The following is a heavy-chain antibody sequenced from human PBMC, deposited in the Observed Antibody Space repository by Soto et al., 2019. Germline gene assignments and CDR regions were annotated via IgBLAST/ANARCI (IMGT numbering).Heavy chain of an antibody. Sequence: GESLKISCRTSGYRFTSYWIAWVRQMPGKGLEWMGIIFPSDSDTRYSPSFQGQVTISADRSTSTVFLQWASLKALDTAVYFCARKDKSGYFNWFDTWGQGTLVTVSS. CDR2: IFPSDSDT. J-gene: IGHJ5*02. V-gene: IGHV5-51*01. CDR3: ARKDKSGYFNWFDT. CDR1: GYRFTSYW. D-gene: IGHD3-22*01.